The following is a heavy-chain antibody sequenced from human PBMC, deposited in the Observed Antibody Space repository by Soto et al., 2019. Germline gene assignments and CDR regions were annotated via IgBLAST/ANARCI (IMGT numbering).Heavy chain of an antibody. Sequence: GGSLRLSCAASGFTFSSDGMHWVRQAPGKGLEWVAVISYDGSNKYYADSVKGRFTISRDNSKNTLYLQMNSLRAEDTAVYYCAKDLVHSSSWYWGRIDYWGQGTLVTVSS. CDR2: ISYDGSNK. CDR3: AKDLVHSSSWYWGRIDY. J-gene: IGHJ4*02. D-gene: IGHD6-13*01. V-gene: IGHV3-30*18. CDR1: GFTFSSDG.